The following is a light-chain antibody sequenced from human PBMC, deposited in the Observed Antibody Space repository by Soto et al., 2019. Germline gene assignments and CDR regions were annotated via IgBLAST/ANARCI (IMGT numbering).Light chain of an antibody. CDR2: WAS. J-gene: IGKJ2*01. Sequence: DIVMTQSPDSLAVSLGGRATINCMSIQRVLYSSNNKNYLAWYQQKPGQPPKLLIYWASTRESGVPDRFSGSGSGTDFTLTISSLQAEDVAVYYCQQYYSTPYTFGQGTKLEIK. CDR1: QRVLYSSNNKNY. V-gene: IGKV4-1*01. CDR3: QQYYSTPYT.